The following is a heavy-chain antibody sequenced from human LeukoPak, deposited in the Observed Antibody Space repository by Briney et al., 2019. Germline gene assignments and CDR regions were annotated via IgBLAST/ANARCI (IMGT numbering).Heavy chain of an antibody. CDR2: ISYDGSNK. D-gene: IGHD6-13*01. CDR1: GFTFSSYA. V-gene: IGHV3-30-3*01. J-gene: IGHJ4*02. Sequence: AGGSLRLSCAASGFTFSSYAMHWVRQAPGKGLEWVAVISYDGSNKYYADSVKGRFTISRDNSKNTLYLQMNSLRAEDTAVYYCARVAAAAHDYWGQGTLVTVSS. CDR3: ARVAAAAHDY.